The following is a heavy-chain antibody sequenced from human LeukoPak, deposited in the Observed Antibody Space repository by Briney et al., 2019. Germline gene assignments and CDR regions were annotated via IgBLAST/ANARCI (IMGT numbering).Heavy chain of an antibody. CDR1: GFTFSSYG. D-gene: IGHD5-18*01. CDR3: GRDGRLIQLWFDP. J-gene: IGHJ5*02. Sequence: GGSLRLSCAASGFTFSSYGLSWVRQAPGKGLEWVSGITGSGDSTFYAGSVKGRFTISRDNSKNTLYLQMNSLRADDTAVYYCGRDGRLIQLWFDPWGQGTLVTVSS. V-gene: IGHV3-23*01. CDR2: ITGSGDST.